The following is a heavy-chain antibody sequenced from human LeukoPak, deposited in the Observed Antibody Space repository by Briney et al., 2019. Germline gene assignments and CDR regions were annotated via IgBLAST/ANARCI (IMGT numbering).Heavy chain of an antibody. J-gene: IGHJ4*02. Sequence: SETLSLTCTVSGGSISSYYWSWIRQPPGKGLEWIGYIYYSGSTNYNPSLKSRVTISVDTSKNQFSLKLSSVTAADTAVYYCARDSLLESGFDYWGQGTLVTVSS. CDR2: IYYSGST. CDR3: ARDSLLESGFDY. V-gene: IGHV4-59*12. CDR1: GGSISSYY. D-gene: IGHD3-3*01.